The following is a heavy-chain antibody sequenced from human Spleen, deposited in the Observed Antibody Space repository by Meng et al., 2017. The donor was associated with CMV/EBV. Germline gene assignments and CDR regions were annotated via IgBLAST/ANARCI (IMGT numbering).Heavy chain of an antibody. V-gene: IGHV3-30-3*01. J-gene: IGHJ4*02. CDR3: ARRAGNFDY. CDR1: GFTFSSYA. CDR2: ISYDGSKK. Sequence: GGSLRLSCAASGFTFSSYAMHWVRQAPGKRLEWVAIISYDGSKKYSADSVKGRFTISRANSKNSLYLQMNSLRAEDTAVYYCARRAGNFDYWGQGTLVTVSS. D-gene: IGHD6-19*01.